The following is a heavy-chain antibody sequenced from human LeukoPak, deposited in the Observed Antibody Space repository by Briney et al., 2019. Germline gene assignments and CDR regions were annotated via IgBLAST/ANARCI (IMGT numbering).Heavy chain of an antibody. V-gene: IGHV3-23*01. CDR3: AKATSVVTLFVY. D-gene: IGHD4-23*01. Sequence: GGSLTLARAASASSSSRYSMRWVRHASGKVREWVSAPSRSGDTTYYADSVKGRFTISRDNSKNTLYLQMNSLRVDDTAVYYCAKATSVVTLFVYWGQGTLVTVSS. CDR1: ASSSSRYS. J-gene: IGHJ4*02. CDR2: PSRSGDTT.